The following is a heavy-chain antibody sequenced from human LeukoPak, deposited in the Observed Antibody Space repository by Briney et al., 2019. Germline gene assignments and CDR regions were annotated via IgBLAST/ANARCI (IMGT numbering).Heavy chain of an antibody. D-gene: IGHD4-17*01. Sequence: SETLSLTCTVSGGSISSYYWSWIRQPPGKGLEWIGYIYYSGSTNYNSSLKSRATISVDTSKNQFSLKLSSVTAADTAVYYCARVRGAGGDYFFDYWGQGTLVTVSS. J-gene: IGHJ4*02. CDR3: ARVRGAGGDYFFDY. CDR1: GGSISSYY. V-gene: IGHV4-59*01. CDR2: IYYSGST.